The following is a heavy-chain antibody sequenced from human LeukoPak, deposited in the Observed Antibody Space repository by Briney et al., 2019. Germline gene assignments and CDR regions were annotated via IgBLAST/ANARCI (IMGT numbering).Heavy chain of an antibody. CDR1: GGSISSSSYY. J-gene: IGHJ4*02. V-gene: IGHV4-39*07. Sequence: SETLSLTCTVSGGSISSSSYYWGWIRQPPGKGLEWIGTIYYSGSTYYNPSLKSRVTISVDTSKNQFSLKLSSVTAADTAVYYCARAGILRRLSYFDYWGQGTLVTVSS. CDR3: ARAGILRRLSYFDY. D-gene: IGHD3-16*01. CDR2: IYYSGST.